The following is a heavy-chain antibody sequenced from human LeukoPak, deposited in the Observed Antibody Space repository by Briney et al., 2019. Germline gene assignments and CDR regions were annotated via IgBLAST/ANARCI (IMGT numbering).Heavy chain of an antibody. J-gene: IGHJ4*02. CDR2: INHSGSA. Sequence: PSETLSLTCAVYGGSFSGYYWSWIRQPPGKGLEWIGEINHSGSANYNPSLKSRVTISVGTSKNQFSLKLCSVTAADTAVYYCARGGESAPLGFDYWGQGTLVAVSS. D-gene: IGHD3-16*01. CDR1: GGSFSGYY. V-gene: IGHV4-34*01. CDR3: ARGGESAPLGFDY.